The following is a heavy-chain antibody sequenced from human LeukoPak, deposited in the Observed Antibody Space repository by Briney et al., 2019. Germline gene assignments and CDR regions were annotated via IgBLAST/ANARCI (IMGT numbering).Heavy chain of an antibody. CDR1: GFAFNTYG. CDR2: ISGSCGNT. Sequence: GGSLRLSCAASGFAFNTYGMNWGRQAPGKGLEWVSAISGSCGNTYYADSVKGRFTISRDNSKHTLSLQMNSLRAEDTALYYCAKDRTWGLDYWGQGTLVTVSS. J-gene: IGHJ4*02. V-gene: IGHV3-23*01. CDR3: AKDRTWGLDY. D-gene: IGHD7-27*01.